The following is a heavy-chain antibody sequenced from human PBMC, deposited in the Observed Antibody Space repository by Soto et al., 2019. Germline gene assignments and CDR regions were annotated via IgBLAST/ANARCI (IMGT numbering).Heavy chain of an antibody. J-gene: IGHJ4*02. D-gene: IGHD6-13*01. Sequence: PSETLSLTCTVSGGSISSSDHHWAWIRQPPGKGLEWIGSIFYSGTTYYSPSLKSRVTISVDPPKNQFSLKLSSVTAADTAVYYCVRGYGGGYSGRLDFWGQGTLVTVSS. CDR2: IFYSGTT. V-gene: IGHV4-39*01. CDR3: VRGYGGGYSGRLDF. CDR1: GGSISSSDHH.